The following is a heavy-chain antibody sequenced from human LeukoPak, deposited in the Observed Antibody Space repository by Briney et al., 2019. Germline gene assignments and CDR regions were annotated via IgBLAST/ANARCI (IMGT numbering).Heavy chain of an antibody. CDR1: GFTLSNYA. J-gene: IGHJ4*02. CDR3: ARQSTPHGNFDY. D-gene: IGHD5-24*01. Sequence: GGSLRLSCAASGFTLSNYAMHWVRQPAGEGLEWVSALGTAGDTFYPGSVKGRFTISGDNAKKSLFLQMNSLRAEDTAIYYCARQSTPHGNFDYWGQGTLVTVSS. CDR2: LGTAGDT. V-gene: IGHV3-13*01.